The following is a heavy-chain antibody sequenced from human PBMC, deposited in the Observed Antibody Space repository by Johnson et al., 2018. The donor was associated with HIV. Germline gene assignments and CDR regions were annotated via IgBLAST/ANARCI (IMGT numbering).Heavy chain of an antibody. D-gene: IGHD5-12*01. CDR3: AKEESGVNAFDI. Sequence: EVQVVESGGGLVQPGRSLRLSCAASGFTFDDYAMHWVRQAPGKGLEWVSGISWNSGSIGYADSVKGRFTISRDNAKNSLYLQMNSLRAEDTALYYCAKEESGVNAFDIWGQGTMVTVSS. CDR1: GFTFDDYA. CDR2: ISWNSGSI. J-gene: IGHJ3*02. V-gene: IGHV3-9*01.